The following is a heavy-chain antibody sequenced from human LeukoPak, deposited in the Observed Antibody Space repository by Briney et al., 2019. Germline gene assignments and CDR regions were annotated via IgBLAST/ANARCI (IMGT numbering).Heavy chain of an antibody. CDR1: GGTFSSYA. D-gene: IGHD3-10*01. Sequence: SVKVSCKASGGTFSSYAISWVRQAPGQGLEWMGGIIPIFGTANYAQKFQGRVTITTDESTSTAYVELSSLRSEDTAVYYCAREQRITMVRGVIAPPDWFDPWGQGTLVTVSS. CDR2: IIPIFGTA. CDR3: AREQRITMVRGVIAPPDWFDP. J-gene: IGHJ5*02. V-gene: IGHV1-69*05.